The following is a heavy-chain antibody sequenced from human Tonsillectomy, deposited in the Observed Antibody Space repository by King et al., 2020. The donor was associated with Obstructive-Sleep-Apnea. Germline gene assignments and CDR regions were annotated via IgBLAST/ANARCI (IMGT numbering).Heavy chain of an antibody. J-gene: IGHJ4*02. D-gene: IGHD7-27*01. CDR1: GITFSNAW. CDR2: IKSKTAGGTT. V-gene: IGHV3-15*02. CDR3: TPYWGSTKETDY. Sequence: VQLVESGGALVKPGGSLRLSCAASGITFSNAWMSWVRQAPGKGLEWVGRIKSKTAGGTTDYAAPVEDRITISRDDSNNTLYLQMKSLKTEDTAVYYCTPYWGSTKETDYWGQGNLVTVSS.